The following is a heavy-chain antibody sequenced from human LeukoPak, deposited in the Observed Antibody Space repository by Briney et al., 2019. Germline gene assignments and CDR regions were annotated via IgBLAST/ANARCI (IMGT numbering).Heavy chain of an antibody. V-gene: IGHV4-30-2*01. J-gene: IGHJ3*02. Sequence: SETLSLTCTVSGGSISSGGYYWSWIRQPPGKGLEWIGYIYHSGSTYYNPSLKSRVTISVDRSKNQFSLKLSSVTAADTAVYYCARELGIVVVPAAPRGAFDIWGQGTMVTVSS. CDR1: GGSISSGGYY. D-gene: IGHD2-2*01. CDR2: IYHSGST. CDR3: ARELGIVVVPAAPRGAFDI.